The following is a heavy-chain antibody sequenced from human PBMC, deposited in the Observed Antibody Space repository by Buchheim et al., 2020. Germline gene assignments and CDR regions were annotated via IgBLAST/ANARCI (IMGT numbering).Heavy chain of an antibody. Sequence: QVQLVQSGAEVKKPGASVKVSCKASGYTFTSYDINWVRQATGQGLEWMGWMNPNSGNTGYAQKFQGRVTMTRNTSISTAYMELSSLRSEATVVYYCARGSVVTYYDFWSCYPNWFDPWGQGTL. CDR3: ARGSVVTYYDFWSCYPNWFDP. D-gene: IGHD3-3*01. CDR2: MNPNSGNT. J-gene: IGHJ5*02. CDR1: GYTFTSYD. V-gene: IGHV1-8*01.